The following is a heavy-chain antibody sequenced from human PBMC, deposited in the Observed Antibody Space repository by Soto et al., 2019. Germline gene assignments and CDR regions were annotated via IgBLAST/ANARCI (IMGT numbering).Heavy chain of an antibody. CDR1: GFTFSSYG. CDR3: AKDRTGAYFDY. CDR2: ISYDGSNK. J-gene: IGHJ4*02. Sequence: GGSLRLSCAASGFTFSSYGMHWVRQAPGKGLEWVAVISYDGSNKYYADSVKGRFTISRDNSKNTLYLQMNSLRAEDTAVYYCAKDRTGAYFDYWGQGTLVTVSS. V-gene: IGHV3-30*18. D-gene: IGHD7-27*01.